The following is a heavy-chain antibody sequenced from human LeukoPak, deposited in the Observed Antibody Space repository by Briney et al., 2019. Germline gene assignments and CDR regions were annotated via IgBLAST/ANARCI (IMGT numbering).Heavy chain of an antibody. CDR3: ARGGSSTPGGYYYYYMDV. J-gene: IGHJ6*03. CDR1: GFTFSSYG. V-gene: IGHV3-33*01. D-gene: IGHD5-18*01. Sequence: GGSLRLSCAASGFTFSSYGMHWVRQAPGKGLEWVAVIWYDGSNKYYADSVKGRFTISRDNSKNTLYLQMNSLRAEDTAVYYCARGGSSTPGGYYYYYMDVWGKGTKVTVSS. CDR2: IWYDGSNK.